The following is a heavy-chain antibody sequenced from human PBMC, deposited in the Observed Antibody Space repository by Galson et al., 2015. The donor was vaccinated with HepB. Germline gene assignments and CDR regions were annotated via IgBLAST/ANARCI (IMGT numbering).Heavy chain of an antibody. CDR1: GYTFPSYS. CDR2: ISAYDSST. CDR3: ARGALVAVVNANLNNWFDP. J-gene: IGHJ5*02. Sequence: QSGAEVKKPGESLKISCKASGYTFPSYSIAWVRQAPGQGLEWMGWISAYDSSTNYAQKFQGRVTMTTGTSTTTAYLELRSLRSDDTAVYYCARGALVAVVNANLNNWFDPWGQGTLVTVSS. V-gene: IGHV1-18*01. D-gene: IGHD2-8*02.